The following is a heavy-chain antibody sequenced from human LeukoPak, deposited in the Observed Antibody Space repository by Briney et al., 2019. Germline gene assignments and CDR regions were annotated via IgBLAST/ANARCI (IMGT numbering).Heavy chain of an antibody. V-gene: IGHV1-18*01. CDR1: GYTFTSYG. CDR2: ISAYNGNT. CDR3: ATPQRGSGYFDY. J-gene: IGHJ4*02. Sequence: ASVKVSCKASGYTFTSYGISWVRQAPGQGLEWMGWISAYNGNTNYAQKFQGRVTMTRDTSTSTVYMELSSLRSEDTAVYYCATPQRGSGYFDYWGQGTLVTVSS. D-gene: IGHD3-22*01.